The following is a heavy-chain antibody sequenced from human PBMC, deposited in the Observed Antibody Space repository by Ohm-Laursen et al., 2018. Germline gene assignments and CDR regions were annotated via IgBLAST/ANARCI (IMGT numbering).Heavy chain of an antibody. J-gene: IGHJ1*01. V-gene: IGHV3-15*01. Sequence: SLRLSCAATGFTFSNAWMSWVRQAPGKGLEWVGRIKRKADGETTDYAAPVKDRLTISRDDSKTTLYLQMNSLRAEDTAVYYCAKEKSLLVVAAILYFQHWGQGTLVTVSS. CDR3: AKEKSLLVVAAILYFQH. D-gene: IGHD2-15*01. CDR2: IKRKADGETT. CDR1: GFTFSNAW.